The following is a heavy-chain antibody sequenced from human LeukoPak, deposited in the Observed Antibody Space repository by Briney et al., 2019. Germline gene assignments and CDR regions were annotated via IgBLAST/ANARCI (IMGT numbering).Heavy chain of an antibody. CDR3: AKIGGSNYDFWSGYWDGGYFDY. CDR1: GFTFSSYA. J-gene: IGHJ4*02. CDR2: ISGSGGST. V-gene: IGHV3-23*01. D-gene: IGHD3-3*01. Sequence: PGGSLRLSCAASGFTFSSYAMSWVRQAPGKGLEWVSAISGSGGSTYYADSVKGPFTISRDNSKNTLYLQMNSLRAEDTAVYYCAKIGGSNYDFWSGYWDGGYFDYWGQGTLVTVSS.